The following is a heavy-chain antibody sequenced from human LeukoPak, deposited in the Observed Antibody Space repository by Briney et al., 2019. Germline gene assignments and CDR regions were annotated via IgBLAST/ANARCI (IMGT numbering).Heavy chain of an antibody. V-gene: IGHV3-21*01. D-gene: IGHD3-9*01. CDR2: ISSGSSAI. CDR1: GFTFTTYS. Sequence: GGSLRLSCEASGFTFTTYSMTWVRQAPGKGLEWVSIISSGSSAIFSADALKGRFTISRDDAKNLLYLDMNSLRAEDTAVYYCAIPSYDILTGYSDAFDIWGQGTMVTVSS. CDR3: AIPSYDILTGYSDAFDI. J-gene: IGHJ3*02.